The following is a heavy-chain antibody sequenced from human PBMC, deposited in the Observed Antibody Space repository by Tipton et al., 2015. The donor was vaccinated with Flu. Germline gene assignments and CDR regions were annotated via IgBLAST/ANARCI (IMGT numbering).Heavy chain of an antibody. D-gene: IGHD3/OR15-3a*01. Sequence: LRLSCTVSGGSISSGGYYWSWIRQHPGKDLEWIGYIYYSGSTYYNPSLKSRVTISVDTSKNQFSLKLSSVTAADTAVYYCARLRVSEGLIDYWGQGTLVTVSS. CDR2: IYYSGST. J-gene: IGHJ4*02. CDR1: GGSISSGGYY. CDR3: ARLRVSEGLIDY. V-gene: IGHV4-31*02.